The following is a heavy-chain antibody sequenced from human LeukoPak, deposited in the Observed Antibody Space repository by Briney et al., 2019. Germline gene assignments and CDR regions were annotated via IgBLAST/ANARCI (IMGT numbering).Heavy chain of an antibody. Sequence: PSETLSLTCTVSGGSISSYYWSWIRQPPGKRLEWIGHIYYSGSTNYNPSLKSRVTISVDTSKNQFSLKLSSVTAADTAVYYCASRSSIWSGYQDTLYYFDSWGQGTLVAVSS. D-gene: IGHD3-3*01. CDR3: ASRSSIWSGYQDTLYYFDS. J-gene: IGHJ4*02. CDR2: IYYSGST. V-gene: IGHV4-59*01. CDR1: GGSISSYY.